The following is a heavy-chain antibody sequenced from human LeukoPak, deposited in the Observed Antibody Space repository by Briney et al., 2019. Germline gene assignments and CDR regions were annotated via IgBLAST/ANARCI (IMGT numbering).Heavy chain of an antibody. V-gene: IGHV3-7*03. CDR3: ARDLRVTYYYDSSGYPPDAFDI. D-gene: IGHD3-22*01. Sequence: PGGSLRLSCAASGFTFSSYWMSWVRQAPGKGLEWVANIKQDGSEKYYVDSVKGRFTISRDNAKNSLYLQMNSLRAEDTALYYCARDLRVTYYYDSSGYPPDAFDIWGQGTMVTVSS. J-gene: IGHJ3*02. CDR1: GFTFSSYW. CDR2: IKQDGSEK.